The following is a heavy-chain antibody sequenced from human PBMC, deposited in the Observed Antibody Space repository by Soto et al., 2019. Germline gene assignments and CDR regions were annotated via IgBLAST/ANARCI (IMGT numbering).Heavy chain of an antibody. D-gene: IGHD5-12*01. CDR1: GFTFSSYG. Sequence: QVQLVESGGGVVQPGRSLRLSCAASGFTFSSYGMHWVRQAPGKGPEWVAVIWYDETNIWYAESVKGRCTISRDNPKNTLYLQMNSLRAEDTAVYYCAKDSEAYSVYDPFDFWGPGTLVTFYS. CDR2: IWYDETNI. V-gene: IGHV3-33*06. CDR3: AKDSEAYSVYDPFDF. J-gene: IGHJ4*02.